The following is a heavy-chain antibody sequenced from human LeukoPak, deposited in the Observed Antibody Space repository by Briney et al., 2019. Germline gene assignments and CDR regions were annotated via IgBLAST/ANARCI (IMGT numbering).Heavy chain of an antibody. CDR3: AKGGSNNWSFDY. Sequence: GGSLRLSCAASGFSVSTNYMIWVRQAPGKGLEWVSIIYSGGSTYYADSVKGRFTISRDNSKSTLFLQMSSLRTEDTAIYYCAKGGSNNWSFDYWGQGTLVTVSS. J-gene: IGHJ4*02. D-gene: IGHD1-1*01. V-gene: IGHV3-53*05. CDR1: GFSVSTNY. CDR2: IYSGGST.